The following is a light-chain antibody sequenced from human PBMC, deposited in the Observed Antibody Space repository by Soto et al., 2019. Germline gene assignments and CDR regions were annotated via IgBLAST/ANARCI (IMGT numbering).Light chain of an antibody. J-gene: IGLJ3*02. CDR3: SSYAGSNTLV. CDR1: SSDVESYNL. CDR2: EVS. V-gene: IGLV2-23*02. Sequence: QSALTQPASVSGSPGQSITISCTGSSSDVESYNLLSWYQQYPGKVPKLIIYEVSKRPSGVSHRFSGSKSGNTASLTISGLQAEDEADYYCSSYAGSNTLVFGGGTKLTVL.